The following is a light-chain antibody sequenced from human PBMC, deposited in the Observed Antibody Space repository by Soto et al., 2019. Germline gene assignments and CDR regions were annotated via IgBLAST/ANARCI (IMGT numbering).Light chain of an antibody. J-gene: IGKJ1*01. V-gene: IGKV3-20*01. CDR3: QQYGSWT. Sequence: EIVLTQSPSTLSVSPGERATLSCRASQTISSNNLAWYQQKPGQAPSLLIYGTSSRATGIPDRFSGSGSGTDFTLTISRLEPEDSAIYYCQQYGSWTFGQGTKVEI. CDR2: GTS. CDR1: QTISSNN.